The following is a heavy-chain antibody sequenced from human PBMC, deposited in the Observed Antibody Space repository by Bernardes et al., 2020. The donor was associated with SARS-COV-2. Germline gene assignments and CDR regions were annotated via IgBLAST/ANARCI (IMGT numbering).Heavy chain of an antibody. V-gene: IGHV3-20*01. Sequence: GGSLRLSCAASGFTFDDYGMSWVRQAPGKGLEWVSGINWNGGSTGYADSVKGRFTISRDNAKNSLYLQMNSLRAEDTALYHCATLSDYGSGSPVSGGMDVWGQGTTVTVSS. CDR1: GFTFDDYG. J-gene: IGHJ6*02. D-gene: IGHD3-10*01. CDR3: ATLSDYGSGSPVSGGMDV. CDR2: INWNGGST.